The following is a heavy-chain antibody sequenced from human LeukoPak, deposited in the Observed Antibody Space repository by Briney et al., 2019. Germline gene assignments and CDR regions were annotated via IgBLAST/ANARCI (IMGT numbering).Heavy chain of an antibody. Sequence: PGGSLRLSCAASGFTLSSYGMHWVRQAPGKGLEWVAVIWYDGSNKYYADSVKGRFTISRDNSKNTLYLQMNSLRAEDTAVYYCAREENTYYYGSGSYPNDYWGQGTLVTVSS. CDR3: AREENTYYYGSGSYPNDY. CDR2: IWYDGSNK. J-gene: IGHJ4*02. V-gene: IGHV3-33*08. D-gene: IGHD3-10*01. CDR1: GFTLSSYG.